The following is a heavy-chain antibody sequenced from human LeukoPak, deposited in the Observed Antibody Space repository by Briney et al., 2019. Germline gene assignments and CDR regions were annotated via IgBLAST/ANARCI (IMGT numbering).Heavy chain of an antibody. CDR1: GYTLTELS. Sequence: ASVKVSCKVSGYTLTELSMHWVRQAPGKGLEWMGGFDPEDGETIYAQKFQGRVTMAEDTSTDTAYMELSSLRSEDTAVYYCATAPPGSFNWFDPWGQGTLVTVSS. V-gene: IGHV1-24*01. D-gene: IGHD3-10*01. CDR2: FDPEDGET. CDR3: ATAPPGSFNWFDP. J-gene: IGHJ5*02.